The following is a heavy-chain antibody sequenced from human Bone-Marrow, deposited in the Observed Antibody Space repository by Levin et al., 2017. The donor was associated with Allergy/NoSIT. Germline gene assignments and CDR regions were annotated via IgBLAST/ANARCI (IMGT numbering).Heavy chain of an antibody. CDR3: AFSLGDALYYFDY. V-gene: IGHV1-69*13. CDR1: GGAFSTYA. CDR2: IIPLFGVP. Sequence: ASVKVSCKASGGAFSTYAISWVRQAPGQGLEWMGGIIPLFGVPNYAQKFRDRLIITADESSRMAYMELSSVTSEDTAVYYCAFSLGDALYYFDYWGQGTLVTVSS. J-gene: IGHJ4*02. D-gene: IGHD2-21*02.